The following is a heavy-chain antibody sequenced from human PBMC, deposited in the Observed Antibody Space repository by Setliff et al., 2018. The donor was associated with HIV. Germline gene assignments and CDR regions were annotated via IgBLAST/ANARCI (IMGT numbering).Heavy chain of an antibody. V-gene: IGHV3-7*05. CDR3: ATDCAVVGGTGSLDL. D-gene: IGHD1-26*01. J-gene: IGHJ6*01. CDR2: IKQDGSEK. CDR1: GFTFSSYW. Sequence: GGSLRLSCAASGFTFSSYWMSWVRQAPGKGLEWVANIKQDGSEKNYMDSVKGRFTISRDNAKNSLYLQMNSLRVEDTAVYYCATDCAVVGGTGSLDLWGPGTTVTVSS.